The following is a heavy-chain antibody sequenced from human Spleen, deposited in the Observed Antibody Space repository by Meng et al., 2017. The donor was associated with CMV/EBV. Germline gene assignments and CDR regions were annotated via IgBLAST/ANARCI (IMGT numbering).Heavy chain of an antibody. CDR3: ARLPMVRGAFDY. CDR1: GGSFSGYY. V-gene: IGHV4-34*01. J-gene: IGHJ4*02. D-gene: IGHD3-10*01. CDR2: IYYGGST. Sequence: SQTLSLTCAVYGGSFSGYYWTWIRQPPGKGLEWIGSIYYGGSTYYYPSLKSRVTISIDTSKNQFSLKLSSVTAADTAVYFCARLPMVRGAFDYWGQGTLVTVSS.